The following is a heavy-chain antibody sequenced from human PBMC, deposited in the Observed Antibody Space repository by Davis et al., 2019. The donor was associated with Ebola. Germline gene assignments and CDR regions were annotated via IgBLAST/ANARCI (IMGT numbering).Heavy chain of an antibody. J-gene: IGHJ6*02. D-gene: IGHD3-16*01. CDR1: GGTFSSYA. Sequence: SVKVSCKASGGTFSSYAISWVRQAPGQGLEWMGGIIPIFGTANYAQKFQGRVTMTRDTSISTAYMELRSLRSDDTAVYYCARGFTSGAYYYYGMDVWGQGTTVTVSS. CDR3: ARGFTSGAYYYYGMDV. CDR2: IIPIFGTA. V-gene: IGHV1-69*05.